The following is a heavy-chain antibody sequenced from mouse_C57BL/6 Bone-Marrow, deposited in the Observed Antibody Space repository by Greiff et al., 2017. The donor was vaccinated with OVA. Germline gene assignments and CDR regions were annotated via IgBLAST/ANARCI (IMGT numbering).Heavy chain of an antibody. D-gene: IGHD2-3*01. CDR3: ARLYDGYYDWYFDV. CDR2: IYPGDGDT. V-gene: IGHV1-82*01. Sequence: ESGPELVKPGASVKISCKASGYAFSSSWMNWVKQRPGQGLEWIGRIYPGDGDTNYNGKFKGKATLTADKSSSTAYMQLSSLTSEDSAVYFCARLYDGYYDWYFDVWGRGTTVTVSS. CDR1: GYAFSSSW. J-gene: IGHJ1*03.